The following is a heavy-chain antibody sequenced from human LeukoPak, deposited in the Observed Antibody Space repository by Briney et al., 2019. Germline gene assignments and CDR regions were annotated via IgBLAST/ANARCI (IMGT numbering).Heavy chain of an antibody. CDR1: GFTFSSYA. Sequence: TGGSLRLSCAASGFTFSSYAIHWVRQAPGKGLEYVSAISSNGGSTYYANSVKGRFTISRDNSKNTLYLQMGSRRAEEMAVYYCARGYDFWSGYWSHSDYWGQGTLVTVSS. J-gene: IGHJ4*02. CDR2: ISSNGGST. V-gene: IGHV3-64*01. CDR3: ARGYDFWSGYWSHSDY. D-gene: IGHD3-3*01.